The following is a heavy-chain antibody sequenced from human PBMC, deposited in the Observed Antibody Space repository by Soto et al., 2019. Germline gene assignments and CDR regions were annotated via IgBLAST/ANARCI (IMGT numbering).Heavy chain of an antibody. CDR1: GYTFITYG. CDR2: ISGYNGNT. J-gene: IGHJ4*02. V-gene: IGHV1-18*01. CDR3: ASGDYGGGADH. D-gene: IGHD4-17*01. Sequence: QVQLVQSGAEVKKPGASVKVTCKASGYTFITYGINWVRQAPGQGLEWMGWISGYNGNTKYAQKFQGRVTMTTDTSTSTCDMELRSLRSDDTAVYYCASGDYGGGADHWGQGTLVTVSS.